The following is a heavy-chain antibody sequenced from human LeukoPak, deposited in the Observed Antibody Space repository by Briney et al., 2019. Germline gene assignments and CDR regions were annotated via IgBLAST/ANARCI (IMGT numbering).Heavy chain of an antibody. V-gene: IGHV4-30-4*07. CDR3: ASHSGGYAY. D-gene: IGHD5-12*01. Sequence: SESLSLTSAVSGASISSGGYCWSWNRQPPGKGLEWIVYIYYGGGPYYIPSLKSRVSISVDTSKNQFSLRLSSVSAADTAVYYCASHSGGYAYWGQGTLVTVSS. J-gene: IGHJ4*02. CDR1: GASISSGGYC. CDR2: IYYGGGP.